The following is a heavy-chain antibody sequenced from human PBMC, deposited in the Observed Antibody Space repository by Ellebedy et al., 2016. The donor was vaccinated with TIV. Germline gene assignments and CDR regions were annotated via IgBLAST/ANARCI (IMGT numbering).Heavy chain of an antibody. J-gene: IGHJ4*02. Sequence: GESLKISCAASGFTVTTNYMNWVRQAPGKGLEWVSVIFHAADGGETHYAASVKGRFTISRASSKNTLYLQMNSLRAEDTAVYYCARDAAGNGGKLDYWGQGALVTVSS. CDR1: GFTVTTNY. CDR2: IFHAADGGET. D-gene: IGHD4-23*01. CDR3: ARDAAGNGGKLDY. V-gene: IGHV3-53*01.